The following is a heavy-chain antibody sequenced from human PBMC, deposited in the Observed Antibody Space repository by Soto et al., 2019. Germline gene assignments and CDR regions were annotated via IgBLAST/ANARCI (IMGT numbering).Heavy chain of an antibody. D-gene: IGHD5-18*01. Sequence: ASVKVSCKVSGYSLTELSMHWVRQAPGKGLEWMGGFDAEDGETMFAQKFHGRVTMTEDASTDTAYMELSSLRSEDTAVYYCARSPYNYGYSVFDYWGQGTLVTVSS. CDR3: ARSPYNYGYSVFDY. J-gene: IGHJ4*02. CDR2: FDAEDGET. V-gene: IGHV1-24*01. CDR1: GYSLTELS.